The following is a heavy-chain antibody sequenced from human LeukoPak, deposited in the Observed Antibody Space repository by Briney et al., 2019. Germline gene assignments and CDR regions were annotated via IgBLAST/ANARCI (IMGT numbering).Heavy chain of an antibody. CDR2: IKQDESEK. Sequence: GGSLRLSCVFSGFTFSNYWMSWVRQAPGKGLEWVANIKQDESEKHYVDSVKGRFTISRDNSKNRLYLQMSDLRAEDTAVYFCARSVSGVWLFDYWGRGTLVTVSS. D-gene: IGHD5/OR15-5a*01. J-gene: IGHJ4*02. CDR3: ARSVSGVWLFDY. V-gene: IGHV3-7*01. CDR1: GFTFSNYW.